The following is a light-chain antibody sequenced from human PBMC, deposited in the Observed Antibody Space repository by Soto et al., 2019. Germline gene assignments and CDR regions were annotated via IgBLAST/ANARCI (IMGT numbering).Light chain of an antibody. J-gene: IGLJ1*01. CDR3: TSFTSSSTLYV. CDR1: GSDVGAYNY. V-gene: IGLV2-14*01. Sequence: QSVLTQPASVSGSPGQSITISCTGTGSDVGAYNYVSWYQQHPDKAPKLMIYDVSDRPSGVSNRFSGSKSGNTASLTISGLQAEDEADYYCTSFTSSSTLYVFGAGTKLTVL. CDR2: DVS.